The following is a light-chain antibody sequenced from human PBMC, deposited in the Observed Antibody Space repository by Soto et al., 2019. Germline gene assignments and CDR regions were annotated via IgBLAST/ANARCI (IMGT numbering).Light chain of an antibody. J-gene: IGKJ5*01. V-gene: IGKV1-16*01. CDR3: QQYYSYPLT. CDR1: QSINNY. CDR2: AAS. Sequence: DVHLSQCLSSMSLAVGDRVTITSRARQSINNYLNWYQQKPGEAPKLLVYAASTLQDGVPSRFSGSGSGTDFTLSISSLQSEDFAVYYCQQYYSYPLTFGQGTRLENK.